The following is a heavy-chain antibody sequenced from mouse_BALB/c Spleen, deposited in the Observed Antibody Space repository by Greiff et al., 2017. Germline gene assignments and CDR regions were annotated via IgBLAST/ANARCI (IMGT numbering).Heavy chain of an antibody. CDR3: ASDYGNYLDY. CDR2: ISSGGGST. V-gene: IGHV5-12-1*01. Sequence: EVKLMESGGGLVKPGGSLKLSCAASGFAFSSYDMSWVRQTPEKRLEWVAYISSGGGSTYYPDTVKGRFTISRDNAKNTLYLQMSSLKSEDTAMYYCASDYGNYLDYWGQGTSVTVSS. J-gene: IGHJ4*01. D-gene: IGHD2-1*01. CDR1: GFAFSSYD.